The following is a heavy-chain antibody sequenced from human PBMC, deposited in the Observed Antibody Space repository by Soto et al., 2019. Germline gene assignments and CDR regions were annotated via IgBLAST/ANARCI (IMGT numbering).Heavy chain of an antibody. CDR2: IWYDGSDE. CDR3: ARDELGYCTGTTCPIRLDV. D-gene: IGHD2-8*02. Sequence: GGSLRLSCGASGFTFSSFGMHWVRQAPGKGLERVAVIWYDGSDEYYADSVKGRFTISRDNSKNTLYLHVNSLRVEDTAVYHCARDELGYCTGTTCPIRLDVWGQGTTVTVSS. J-gene: IGHJ6*02. V-gene: IGHV3-33*01. CDR1: GFTFSSFG.